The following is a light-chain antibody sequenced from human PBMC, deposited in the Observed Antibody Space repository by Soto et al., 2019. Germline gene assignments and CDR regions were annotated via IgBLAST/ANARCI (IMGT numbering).Light chain of an antibody. V-gene: IGLV1-47*01. Sequence: QSVLTQPPSASGTPGQRVTISCSGSISNYGSDYVYWYRRFPGTAPKLLIYRNNQRPSGVPDRFSGSKSGNTASLAISGLRSEDEADYYCAAWDDTLSGPCVFGGGTKLTVL. CDR3: AAWDDTLSGPCV. CDR2: RNN. J-gene: IGLJ3*02. CDR1: ISNYGSDY.